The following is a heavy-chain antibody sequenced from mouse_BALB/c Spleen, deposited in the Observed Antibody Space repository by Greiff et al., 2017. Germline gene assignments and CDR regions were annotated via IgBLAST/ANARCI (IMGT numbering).Heavy chain of an antibody. J-gene: IGHJ2*01. V-gene: IGHV1-9*01. CDR1: GYTFSSYW. CDR3: ARSERYDWSYFDY. CDR2: ILPGSGST. Sequence: QVQLQQSGAELMKPGASVKISCKATGYTFSSYWIEWVKQRPGQGLEWIGEILPGSGSTNYNEKFKGKATFTADTSSNTAYMQLSSLTSEDAAVYYCARSERYDWSYFDYWGQGTTLTVSS. D-gene: IGHD2-14*01.